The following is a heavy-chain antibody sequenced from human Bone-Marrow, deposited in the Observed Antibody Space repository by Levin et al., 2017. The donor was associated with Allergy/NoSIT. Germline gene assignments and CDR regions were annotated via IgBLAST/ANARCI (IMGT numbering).Heavy chain of an antibody. J-gene: IGHJ4*02. CDR2: IYYSGST. CDR1: GGSISSSSYY. V-gene: IGHV4-39*01. Sequence: SETLSLTCTVSGGSISSSSYYWGWIRQPPGKGLEWIGSIYYSGSTYYNPSLKSRVTISVDTSKNQFSLKLSSVTAADTAVYYCARWWGTIVGATPPPGYFDYWGQGTLVTVSS. CDR3: ARWWGTIVGATPPPGYFDY. D-gene: IGHD1-26*01.